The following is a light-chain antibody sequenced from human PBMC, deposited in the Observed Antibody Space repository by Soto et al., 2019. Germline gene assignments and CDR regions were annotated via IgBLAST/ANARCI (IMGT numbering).Light chain of an antibody. J-gene: IGLJ2*01. V-gene: IGLV7-43*01. CDR1: TGAVTSGYY. CDR2: STS. Sequence: QTVVTQEPSLTVSPGGTVTLTCASSTGAVTSGYYPNWFQQKPGQAPRALMYSTSNKHSWTTARFSGSLLGGKAALTLSCVQHEDEAEYYCLLYYGGAQVFGGGTQLTVL. CDR3: LLYYGGAQV.